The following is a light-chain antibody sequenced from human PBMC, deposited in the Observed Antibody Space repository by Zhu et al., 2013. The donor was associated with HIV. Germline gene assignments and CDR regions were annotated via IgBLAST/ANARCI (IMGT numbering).Light chain of an antibody. Sequence: DIQLTQSPSFLSASVGDRVTITCWASQGISSYLAWYQQEPGKAPKLLIYTASTLQSGVPSRFSGSGSGTEFTLTISSLQPEDFATYYCQQFNSYPFTFGPGPKWIPN. J-gene: IGKJ3*01. CDR1: QGISSY. CDR2: TAS. CDR3: QQFNSYPFT. V-gene: IGKV1-9*01.